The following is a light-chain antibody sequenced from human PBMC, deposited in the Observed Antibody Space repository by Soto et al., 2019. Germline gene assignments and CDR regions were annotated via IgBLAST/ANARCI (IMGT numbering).Light chain of an antibody. CDR1: NLGDRY. J-gene: IGLJ2*01. CDR3: QAWDDTSGVV. CDR2: LDT. V-gene: IGLV3-1*01. Sequence: SYELTQPPSVSVSPGQTASITCSGANLGDRYACWYQQKPGQSPVLVIYLDTKRPSGIPERFSGSNSGNTATLTISETQAMDEADYYCQAWDDTSGVVFGGGTKVTVL.